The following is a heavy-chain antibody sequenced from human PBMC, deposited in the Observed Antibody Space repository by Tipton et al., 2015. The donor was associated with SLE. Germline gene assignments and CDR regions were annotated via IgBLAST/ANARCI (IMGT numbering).Heavy chain of an antibody. CDR3: ARDSGNDSSGYLLGY. V-gene: IGHV4-34*01. CDR1: GGSVSGYY. D-gene: IGHD3-22*01. J-gene: IGHJ4*02. Sequence: TLSLTCALYGGSVSGYYWSWVRQSPGKGLEWIGEINHSEFANYNPSLTGRVTISLDTSKNQFSLQLASVTAADTAVYYCARDSGNDSSGYLLGYWGQGILITVSS. CDR2: INHSEFA.